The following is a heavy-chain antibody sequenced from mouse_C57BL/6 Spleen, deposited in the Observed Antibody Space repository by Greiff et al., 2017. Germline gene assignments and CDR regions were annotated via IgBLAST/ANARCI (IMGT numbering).Heavy chain of an antibody. Sequence: EVQLKQSGPELVKPGDSVKISCKASGYSFTGYFMNWVMQSHGKSLEWIGRINPYNGDTFYNQKFKGKATLTVDKSSSTAHMELRSLTSEDSAVYYCARSLITTVAPDACWGQGTLVTVSA. J-gene: IGHJ3*01. D-gene: IGHD1-1*01. V-gene: IGHV1-20*01. CDR1: GYSFTGYF. CDR2: INPYNGDT. CDR3: ARSLITTVAPDAC.